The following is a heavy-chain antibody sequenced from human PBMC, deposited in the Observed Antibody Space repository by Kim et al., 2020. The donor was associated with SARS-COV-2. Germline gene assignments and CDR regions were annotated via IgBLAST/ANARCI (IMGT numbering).Heavy chain of an antibody. V-gene: IGHV4-31*03. D-gene: IGHD3-22*01. CDR1: GGSISSGGYY. CDR2: IYYSGST. CDR3: ARVSRLTESGYYFYWFDP. Sequence: SETLSLTCTVSGGSISSGGYYWSWIRQHPGKGLEWIGYIYYSGSTYYNPSLKSRVTISVDTSKNQFSLKLSSVTAADTAVYYCARVSRLTESGYYFYWFDPWGQGTLVTVSS. J-gene: IGHJ5*02.